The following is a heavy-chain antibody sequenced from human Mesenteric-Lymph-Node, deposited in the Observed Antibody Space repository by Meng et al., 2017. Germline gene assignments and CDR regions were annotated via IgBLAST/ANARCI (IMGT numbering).Heavy chain of an antibody. CDR3: ARDRTTGRYFDY. Sequence: RLQKAGPGLVRPSGTLSPTSAVSGGSTSRSNWWSWVRQPPGKGLEWIGKIYHSGSTTYNPSLKSRVTISVDTSKNQFSLKLSSVTAADTAVYYCARDRTTGRYFDYWGQGTLVTVSS. D-gene: IGHD4-11*01. CDR1: GGSTSRSNW. CDR2: IYHSGST. J-gene: IGHJ4*02. V-gene: IGHV4-4*02.